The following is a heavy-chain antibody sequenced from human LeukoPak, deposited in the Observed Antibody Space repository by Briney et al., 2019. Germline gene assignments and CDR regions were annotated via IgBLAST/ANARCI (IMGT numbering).Heavy chain of an antibody. CDR3: ARDYSGSYGSFDY. V-gene: IGHV1-69*05. CDR1: GGTFSSYA. Sequence: ASVKVSCKASGGTFSSYAISWVRQAPGQGLERMGGIIPIFGTANYAQKFQGRVTITTDESTSTAYMELSSLRSEDTAVYYCARDYSGSYGSFDYWGQGTLVTVSS. J-gene: IGHJ4*02. CDR2: IIPIFGTA. D-gene: IGHD1-26*01.